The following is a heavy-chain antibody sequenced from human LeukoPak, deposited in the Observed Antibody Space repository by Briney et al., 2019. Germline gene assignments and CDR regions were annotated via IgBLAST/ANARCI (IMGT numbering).Heavy chain of an antibody. CDR2: IYYSGST. V-gene: IGHV4-39*01. CDR1: GGSISSSSYY. Sequence: WETLSLTCTVSGGSISSSSYYWGWIRQPPGKGLEWIGSIYYSGSTYYNPSLKSRVTISVDTSKNQFSLKLSSATAADTAVYYCARHPLVVTKNWFDPWGQGTLVTVSS. J-gene: IGHJ5*02. CDR3: ARHPLVVTKNWFDP. D-gene: IGHD2-21*02.